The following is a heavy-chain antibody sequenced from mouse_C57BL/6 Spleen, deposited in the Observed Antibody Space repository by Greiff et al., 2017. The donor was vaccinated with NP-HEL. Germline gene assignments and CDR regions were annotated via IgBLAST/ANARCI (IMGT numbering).Heavy chain of an antibody. V-gene: IGHV1-50*01. CDR2: IDPSDSYT. J-gene: IGHJ1*03. Sequence: VQLQQPGAELVKPGASVKLSCKASGYTFTSYWMQWVKQRPGQGLEWIGEIDPSDSYTNYNQKFKGKATLTVDTSSTTAYMQLSSLTSEDSAVYYCARTRRYFDVWGTGTTVTVSS. CDR1: GYTFTSYW. CDR3: ARTRRYFDV.